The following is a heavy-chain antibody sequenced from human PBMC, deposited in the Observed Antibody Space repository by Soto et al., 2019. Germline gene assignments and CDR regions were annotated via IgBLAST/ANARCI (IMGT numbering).Heavy chain of an antibody. CDR2: IGSGGDT. CDR3: TSNTPPARLEV. J-gene: IGHJ6*02. D-gene: IGHD2-15*01. Sequence: GGSLRLSCAASGFTLSSYDIHWVRQATGEGLAWVSGIGSGGDTHYADSVKGRFIISREDGKNSLYLQMNNLRVGGTAVYYCTSNTPPARLEVWGQGATVT. CDR1: GFTLSSYD. V-gene: IGHV3-13*01.